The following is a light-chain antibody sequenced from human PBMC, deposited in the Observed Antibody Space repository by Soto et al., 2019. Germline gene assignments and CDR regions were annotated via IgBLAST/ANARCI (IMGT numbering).Light chain of an antibody. J-gene: IGLJ2*01. V-gene: IGLV2-11*01. CDR2: DVS. Sequence: QSALTQPRSVSGSPGQSVTISCTGTSSDVGGYNYVSWYQQHPGKAPKLMIYDVSKRPSGVPDRFSGSKSGNTASLTISGLPAEDEADYYCCPYAGSHTPEVGFGGRTKLTVL. CDR1: SSDVGGYNY. CDR3: CPYAGSHTPEVG.